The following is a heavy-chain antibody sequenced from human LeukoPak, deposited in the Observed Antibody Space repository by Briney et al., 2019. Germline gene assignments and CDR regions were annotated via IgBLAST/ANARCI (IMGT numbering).Heavy chain of an antibody. CDR1: GFTFSSYA. J-gene: IGHJ5*02. V-gene: IGHV3-23*01. Sequence: GGSLRLSCATSGFTFSSYAMSWVRQAPGKGLEWVSAISSTGIATYYADSVKGRFTVTRDNSKNSLYLQINSLRAKDTAVYYCAKGQLRFDPWGQGTLVTVSS. CDR3: AKGQLRFDP. CDR2: ISSTGIAT. D-gene: IGHD1-1*01.